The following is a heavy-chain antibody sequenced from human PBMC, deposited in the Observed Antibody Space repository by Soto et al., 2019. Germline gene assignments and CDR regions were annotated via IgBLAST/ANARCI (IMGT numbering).Heavy chain of an antibody. Sequence: QVQLQQWGAGLLKPSETLSLTCAVYGGSFSGYYWSWIRQPPGKGLEWIGEINHSGSTNYNPSLKSSVTISVDTSKNQFSLKLSSVTAADTAVYYCARSKVIRNWFDPWGQGTLVTVSS. D-gene: IGHD3-22*01. J-gene: IGHJ5*02. V-gene: IGHV4-34*01. CDR2: INHSGST. CDR1: GGSFSGYY. CDR3: ARSKVIRNWFDP.